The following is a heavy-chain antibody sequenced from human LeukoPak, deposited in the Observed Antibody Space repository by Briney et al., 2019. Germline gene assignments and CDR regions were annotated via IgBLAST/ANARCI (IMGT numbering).Heavy chain of an antibody. CDR1: GFTFSSYA. CDR3: ARDGVVLFLDSYDAFDI. CDR2: ISYDGSNK. D-gene: IGHD3-3*01. V-gene: IGHV3-30-3*01. Sequence: PGGSLRLSCAASGFTFSSYAMHWVRQAPGKGLEWVAVISYDGSNKYYADSVKGRFTISRDNSKNTLYLQMNSLRAEDTAVYYCARDGVVLFLDSYDAFDIWGQGTMVTVSS. J-gene: IGHJ3*02.